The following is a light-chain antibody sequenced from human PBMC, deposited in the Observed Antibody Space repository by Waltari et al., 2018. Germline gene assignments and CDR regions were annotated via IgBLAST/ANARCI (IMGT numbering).Light chain of an antibody. CDR2: TAS. J-gene: IGKJ5*01. CDR3: QHLNDYPIT. CDR1: QGIGSY. Sequence: DIQLTQSPSFLSASVGDRVTITCRASQGIGSYLAWYQQKPGKAPKPLIYTASTLQSGVPSRFSGSGSVTEFTLTISSLQPEDFATYYCQHLNDYPITFGQGTRLEIK. V-gene: IGKV1-9*01.